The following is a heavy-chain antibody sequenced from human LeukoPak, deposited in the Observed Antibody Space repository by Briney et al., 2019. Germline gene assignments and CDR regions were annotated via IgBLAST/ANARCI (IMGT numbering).Heavy chain of an antibody. CDR2: IIPIFGTA. V-gene: IGHV1-69*13. CDR1: GGTFSSYA. Sequence: SVKVSCKASGGTFSSYAISWVRQAPGQGLEWMGGIIPIFGTANYAQKFQGRVTITADESTSTAYMELSSLRSEDTAVYYCARCIAAAGTYNYYYGMDVWGQGTTVTVSS. CDR3: ARCIAAAGTYNYYYGMDV. J-gene: IGHJ6*02. D-gene: IGHD6-13*01.